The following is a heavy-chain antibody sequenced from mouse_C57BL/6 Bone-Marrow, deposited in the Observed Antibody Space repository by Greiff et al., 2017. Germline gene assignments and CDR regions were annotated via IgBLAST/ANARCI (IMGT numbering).Heavy chain of an antibody. V-gene: IGHV1-74*01. Sequence: QVQLQQPGAELVKPGASVKVSCKASGYTFTSYWMHWVKQRPGQGLEWIGRIHPSDSDTTYNHNFKGKATVTVNQSSSTAYIQLSSLTSEDSAVYSCAIDYYGINYCYFDFWGTGTTVTVSS. D-gene: IGHD1-1*01. CDR3: AIDYYGINYCYFDF. CDR2: IHPSDSDT. CDR1: GYTFTSYW. J-gene: IGHJ1*03.